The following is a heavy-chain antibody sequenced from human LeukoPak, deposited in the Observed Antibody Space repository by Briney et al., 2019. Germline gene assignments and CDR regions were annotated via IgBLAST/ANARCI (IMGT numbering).Heavy chain of an antibody. J-gene: IGHJ4*02. CDR2: IYYSGST. Sequence: SETLSLTCTGSGGSISSYYWSWIRQPPGKGLEWIGYIYYSGSTNYSPSLKSRVTISVDTSKNQFSLKLSSVTAAATAVYYCARQGYSAYEMLDYWGEGTLVTVSS. V-gene: IGHV4-59*08. CDR3: ARQGYSAYEMLDY. D-gene: IGHD5-12*01. CDR1: GGSISSYY.